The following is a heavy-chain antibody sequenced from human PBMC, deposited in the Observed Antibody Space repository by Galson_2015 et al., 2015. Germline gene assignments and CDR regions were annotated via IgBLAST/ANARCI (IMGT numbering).Heavy chain of an antibody. J-gene: IGHJ5*02. Sequence: SVKVSCKASGYTFTGYYMHWVRQAPGQGLEWMGWINPNSGGTNYAQKFQGWVTMTRDTSISTAYMELSRLRSDDTAVYYCARARTRQLEGHIPEWFDPWGQGTLVTVSS. V-gene: IGHV1-2*04. CDR1: GYTFTGYY. CDR2: INPNSGGT. CDR3: ARARTRQLEGHIPEWFDP. D-gene: IGHD1-1*01.